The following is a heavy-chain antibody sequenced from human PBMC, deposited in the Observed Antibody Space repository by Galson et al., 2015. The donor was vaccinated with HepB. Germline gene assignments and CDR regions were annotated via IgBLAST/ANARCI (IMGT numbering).Heavy chain of an antibody. CDR2: ISSYNGDT. Sequence: SVKVSCKASGYTFTDYGFNWVRQAPGQGHEWMGWISSYNGDTDYAQNFQNRVTMTTDTSTNTAYMEVRSLTSADTAVYYCARSGGVSSYYYYGMDVWGQGTTVTVSS. J-gene: IGHJ6*02. CDR1: GYTFTDYG. V-gene: IGHV1-18*04. D-gene: IGHD3-10*01. CDR3: ARSGGVSSYYYYGMDV.